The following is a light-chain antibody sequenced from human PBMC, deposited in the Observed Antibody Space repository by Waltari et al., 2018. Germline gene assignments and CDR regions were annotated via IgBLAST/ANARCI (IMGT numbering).Light chain of an antibody. CDR1: QSVTSS. Sequence: EILMTQSPATVSVSPGERVTLPCRASQSVTSSLAWYQQKPGQAPRVLIFGASTRATGVPDRFTGSGSGTDFTLTISSLQSEDFGVYYCQQYHDWPPWTFGQGTRVEIK. CDR2: GAS. J-gene: IGKJ1*01. CDR3: QQYHDWPPWT. V-gene: IGKV3-15*01.